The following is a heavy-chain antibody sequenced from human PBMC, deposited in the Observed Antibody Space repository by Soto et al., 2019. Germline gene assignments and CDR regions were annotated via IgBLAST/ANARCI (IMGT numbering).Heavy chain of an antibody. Sequence: SETLSLTCTVSGGSISSYYWSWIRQPPGKGLERIGDVSYSGSTSYNPSLESRITISVDTSKSQFSLKVTSVTAADTAVYYCAAPPRYRCPGPLVTVSS. CDR3: AAPPRY. D-gene: IGHD6-6*01. CDR1: GGSISSYY. J-gene: IGHJ4*02. CDR2: VSYSGST. V-gene: IGHV4-59*01.